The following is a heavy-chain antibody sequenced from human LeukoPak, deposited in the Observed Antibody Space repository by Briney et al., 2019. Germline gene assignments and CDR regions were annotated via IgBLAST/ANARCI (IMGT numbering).Heavy chain of an antibody. CDR2: ISYSGGTT. V-gene: IGHV3-23*01. D-gene: IGHD6-6*01. CDR3: AKDLAARHFDY. J-gene: IGHJ4*02. Sequence: GGSLRLSCAASGFTFSSYAMSWVRQAPGKGLEWVSAISYSGGTTYYADSVRGRFTISRDNSKNTLYLQVNSLRAEDTAVYYCAKDLAARHFDYWGQGTLVTVSS. CDR1: GFTFSSYA.